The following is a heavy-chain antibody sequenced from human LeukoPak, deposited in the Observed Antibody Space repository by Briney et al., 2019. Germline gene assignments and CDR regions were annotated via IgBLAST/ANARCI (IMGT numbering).Heavy chain of an antibody. CDR1: GGSISSYY. V-gene: IGHV4-59*01. J-gene: IGHJ6*03. D-gene: IGHD3-10*01. CDR3: ARTTMVRGTYYMDV. Sequence: PSETLSLTCTVSGGSISSYYWSWIRQPPGKGLEWIGYIYYSGYTNYNPSLKSRVTISVDTSKNQFSLKLSSVTAADTAVYYCARTTMVRGTYYMDVWGKGTTVTVSS. CDR2: IYYSGYT.